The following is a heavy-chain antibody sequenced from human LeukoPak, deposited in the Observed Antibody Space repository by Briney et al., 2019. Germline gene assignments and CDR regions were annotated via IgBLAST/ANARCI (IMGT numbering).Heavy chain of an antibody. D-gene: IGHD2-15*01. CDR1: GDSISSRSYC. J-gene: IGHJ5*02. Sequence: SETLSLTCTVSGDSISSRSYCWGWIRQPPGKGLEWIGSIYYSGNTYYNPSLKSRVTISVDTSKNQFSLKLNSVTAADTAVYYCARGRYCSGGSCYSHWFDPWGQGTLVTVSS. V-gene: IGHV4-39*07. CDR2: IYYSGNT. CDR3: ARGRYCSGGSCYSHWFDP.